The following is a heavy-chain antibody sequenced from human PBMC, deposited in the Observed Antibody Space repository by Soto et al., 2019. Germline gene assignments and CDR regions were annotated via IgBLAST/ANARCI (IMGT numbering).Heavy chain of an antibody. J-gene: IGHJ3*02. CDR2: IIPIFGTA. Sequence: ASVKVSCKASGGTFSSYAISWVRQAPGQGLEWMGGIIPIFGTANYAQKFQGRVTITADESTSTAYMELSSLRSEDTAVYYCARVREFGELLFDRAFDIWGQGTMVTV. V-gene: IGHV1-69*13. CDR1: GGTFSSYA. CDR3: ARVREFGELLFDRAFDI. D-gene: IGHD3-10*01.